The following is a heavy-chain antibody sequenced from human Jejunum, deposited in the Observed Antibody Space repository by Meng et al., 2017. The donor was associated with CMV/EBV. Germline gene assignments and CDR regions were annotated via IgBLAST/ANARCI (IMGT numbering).Heavy chain of an antibody. CDR3: ERLLDSPSSGGLDY. J-gene: IGHJ4*02. V-gene: IGHV1-69*08. CDR2: IIAVVGAP. D-gene: IGHD2-15*01. Sequence: ASGGTFRRTIISWVRKAPGQGLEWMGSIIAVVGAPDYAQKFRGRVTMTANKSASTAYMELNDLTFEDTGIYYCERLLDSPSSGGLDYWGQGTVVTVSS. CDR1: GGTFRRTI.